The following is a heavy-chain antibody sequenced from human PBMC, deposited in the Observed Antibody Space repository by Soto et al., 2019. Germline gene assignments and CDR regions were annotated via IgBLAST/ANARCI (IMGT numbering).Heavy chain of an antibody. J-gene: IGHJ6*02. CDR1: GFTVSSNY. CDR2: IYSGGST. V-gene: IGHV3-66*01. D-gene: IGHD1-26*01. Sequence: GGSLRLSCAASGFTVSSNYMSWVRQAPGKGLEWVSVIYSGGSTYYAGSVKGRFTISRDNSKNTLYLQMNSLRAEDTAVYYCARDIWESRRYYYYYGMDVWGQGTTVTVSS. CDR3: ARDIWESRRYYYYYGMDV.